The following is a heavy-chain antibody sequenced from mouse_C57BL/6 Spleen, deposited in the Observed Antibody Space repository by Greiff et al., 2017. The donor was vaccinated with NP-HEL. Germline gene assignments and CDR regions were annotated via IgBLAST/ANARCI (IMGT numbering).Heavy chain of an antibody. CDR2: IDPDTGGT. V-gene: IGHV1-15*01. CDR1: GYTFTDYE. J-gene: IGHJ3*01. Sequence: VQLQQPGAELVRPGASVTLSCKASGYTFTDYEMPWVKQTPVHGLEWIGAIDPDTGGTAYNQKFKGKAILTVDKSSSTAYMVLRSLTSEDSAVYYCTLLGFAYWGQGTLVTVSA. CDR3: TLLGFAY.